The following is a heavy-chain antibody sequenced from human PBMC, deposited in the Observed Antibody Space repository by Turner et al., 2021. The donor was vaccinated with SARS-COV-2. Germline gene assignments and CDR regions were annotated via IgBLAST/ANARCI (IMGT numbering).Heavy chain of an antibody. CDR1: GVTLSDYA. V-gene: IGHV1-69*01. CDR3: AREPLGHHVSKLNYYAMDV. D-gene: IGHD3-16*01. J-gene: IGHJ6*04. Sequence: QVQLVLSGAEVKKHGSSVQVCREASGVTLSDYAFSWAGQAPGQGREGMGGIIPILAITHYAQKFQDRLTITADETTSTAYMERVSLRSNDTAVYYGAREPLGHHVSKLNYYAMDVWGEGTTVTVSS. CDR2: IIPILAIT.